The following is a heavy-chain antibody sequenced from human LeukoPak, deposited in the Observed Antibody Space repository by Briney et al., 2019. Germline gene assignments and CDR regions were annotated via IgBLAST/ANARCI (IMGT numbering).Heavy chain of an antibody. Sequence: VASVKVSCKASGYTFTSYDINWVRQATGRGLEWMGWMNPNSGNTGYAQKFQGRVTMTRNTSISTAYMELSSLRSEDTAVYYCARGHYYDSSGSYAFDIWGQGTMVTVSS. V-gene: IGHV1-8*01. D-gene: IGHD3-22*01. J-gene: IGHJ3*02. CDR1: GYTFTSYD. CDR3: ARGHYYDSSGSYAFDI. CDR2: MNPNSGNT.